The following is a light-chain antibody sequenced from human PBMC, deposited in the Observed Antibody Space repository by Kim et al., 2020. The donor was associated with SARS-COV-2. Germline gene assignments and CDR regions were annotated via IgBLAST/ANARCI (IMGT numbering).Light chain of an antibody. V-gene: IGKV3-20*01. Sequence: EIVLTQSPGTPSLSPGERATLSCRASQSVGGNLAWYQQKPGQAPRLLIYGASNRAIGIPDRFSGSGSGTDFTLTISRLEPEDFAVYFCQKYGGSSFTFGQGTKLEI. CDR3: QKYGGSSFT. CDR2: GAS. J-gene: IGKJ2*01. CDR1: QSVGGN.